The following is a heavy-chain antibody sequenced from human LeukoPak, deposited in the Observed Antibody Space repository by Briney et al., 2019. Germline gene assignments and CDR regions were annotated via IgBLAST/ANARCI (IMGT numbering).Heavy chain of an antibody. CDR2: INHSGST. Sequence: SETLSLTCAVYGGSFRGYYWSWIRQPPGKGLEWIGEINHSGSTNYNPSLKSRVTISVDTSKNQFSLKLSSVTAADTAVYYCAVGAGPSSGYYNFDYWGQGTLVTVSS. CDR3: AVGAGPSSGYYNFDY. J-gene: IGHJ4*02. V-gene: IGHV4-34*01. CDR1: GGSFRGYY. D-gene: IGHD3-22*01.